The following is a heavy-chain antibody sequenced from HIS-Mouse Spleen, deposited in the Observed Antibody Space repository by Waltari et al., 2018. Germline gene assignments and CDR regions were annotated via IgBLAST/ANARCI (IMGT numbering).Heavy chain of an antibody. CDR2: IYYSGST. CDR1: GGSISSSSSY. CDR3: AREIPYSSSWYDWYFDL. Sequence: QLQLQESGPGLVKPSETLSLTCPVSGGSISSSSSYWGWISQPPGKGLEWIGSIYYSGSTYYNPSLKSRVTISVDTSKNQFSLKLSSVTAADTAVYYCAREIPYSSSWYDWYFDLWGRGTLVTVSS. V-gene: IGHV4-39*07. J-gene: IGHJ2*01. D-gene: IGHD6-13*01.